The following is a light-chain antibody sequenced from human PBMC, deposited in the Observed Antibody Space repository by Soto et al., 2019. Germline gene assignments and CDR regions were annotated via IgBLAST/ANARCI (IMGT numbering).Light chain of an antibody. CDR1: QSISSW. J-gene: IGKJ1*01. Sequence: DIQMTQSPSTLSASVGDRVTITCRASQSISSWLAWYQQKPGKAPKLLIYDASSLESRVPSRFSGSGSGTEFTLTISSLQPDDFAPYYCQQYNSYWTFGQGTKVEIK. V-gene: IGKV1-5*01. CDR3: QQYNSYWT. CDR2: DAS.